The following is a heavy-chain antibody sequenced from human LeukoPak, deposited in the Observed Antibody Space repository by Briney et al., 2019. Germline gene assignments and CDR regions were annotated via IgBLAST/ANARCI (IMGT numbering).Heavy chain of an antibody. D-gene: IGHD6-13*01. Sequence: ASVKVSCKVSGYTFTDYYMHWVQQAPGKGLEWMGLVDPEDGETIYAEKFQGRVTITADTPTDTAYMELSSLRSEDTAVYYCARVIAAAGTSNDYWGQGTLVTVSS. CDR2: VDPEDGET. J-gene: IGHJ4*02. CDR3: ARVIAAAGTSNDY. V-gene: IGHV1-69-2*01. CDR1: GYTFTDYY.